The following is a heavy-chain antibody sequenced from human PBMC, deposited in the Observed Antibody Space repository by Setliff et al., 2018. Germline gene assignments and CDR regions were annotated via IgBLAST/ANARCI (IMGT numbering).Heavy chain of an antibody. CDR2: INHSGTT. Sequence: LSLTCTAYGGTFSDYYWTWIRQPPGKGLEWIGEINHSGTTNYNPSLKSRVTISVDTSKNQFSPTMSSVTAADAAVYYCARGRNVAARLLDTWGQGSRVTVSS. CDR3: ARGRNVAARLLDT. V-gene: IGHV4-34*01. J-gene: IGHJ5*02. D-gene: IGHD6-6*01. CDR1: GGTFSDYY.